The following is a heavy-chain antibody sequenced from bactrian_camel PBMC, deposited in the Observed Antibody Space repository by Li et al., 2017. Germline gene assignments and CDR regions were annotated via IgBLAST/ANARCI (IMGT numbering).Heavy chain of an antibody. V-gene: IGHV3S26*01. J-gene: IGHJ6*01. Sequence: HVQLVESGGGSAQAGGSLRLSCKLSESHNVDYCMGWFRQVPGKEREGVAAISSGGLTTTYDASMKGRFTISQDNAKKMLYLQMNSLKPEDTAMYYCAADSPTARADVRTL. CDR2: ISSGGLTT. CDR3: AADSPTARADVRTL. D-gene: IGHD5*01. CDR1: ESHNVDYC.